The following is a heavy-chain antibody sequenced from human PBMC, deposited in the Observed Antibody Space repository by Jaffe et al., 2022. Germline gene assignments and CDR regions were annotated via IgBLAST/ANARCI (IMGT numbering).Heavy chain of an antibody. V-gene: IGHV4-61*01. CDR1: GGSVSSGSYY. CDR2: IYYSGST. CDR3: ARDSPVAGTASY. D-gene: IGHD6-19*01. J-gene: IGHJ4*02. Sequence: QVQLQESGPGLVKPSETLSLTCTVSGGSVSSGSYYWSWIRQPPGKGLEWIGYIYYSGSTNYNPSLKSRVTISVDTSKNQFSLKLSSVTAADTAVYYCARDSPVAGTASYWGQGTLVTVSS.